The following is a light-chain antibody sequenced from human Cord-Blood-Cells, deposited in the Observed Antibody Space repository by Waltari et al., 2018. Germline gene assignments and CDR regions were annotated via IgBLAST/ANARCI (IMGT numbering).Light chain of an antibody. CDR2: YVS. Sequence: ALTQPASVSGSPGQSITISCTGTSSDVGGYNYVSWYQQHPGKAPKLMIYYVSNRPSGVSNRFSGSKSGTTASLTISGLQAEDEADYYCSSYTSSSTVFGGGTKLTGL. CDR1: SSDVGGYNY. V-gene: IGLV2-14*01. J-gene: IGLJ2*01. CDR3: SSYTSSSTV.